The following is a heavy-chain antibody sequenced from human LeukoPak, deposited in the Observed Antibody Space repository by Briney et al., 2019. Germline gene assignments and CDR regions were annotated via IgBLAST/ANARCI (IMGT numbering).Heavy chain of an antibody. D-gene: IGHD2-15*01. J-gene: IGHJ4*02. V-gene: IGHV3-30*02. Sequence: PGGSLRLSCAASGFTFSSYGMHWVRQAPGKGLEWVAFIRYDGSNKYYADSVKGRFTISRDNSKNTLYLQMNSLRAEDTAVYYCARVDIVVVVAATREGMGDYWGQGTLVTVSS. CDR2: IRYDGSNK. CDR1: GFTFSSYG. CDR3: ARVDIVVVVAATREGMGDY.